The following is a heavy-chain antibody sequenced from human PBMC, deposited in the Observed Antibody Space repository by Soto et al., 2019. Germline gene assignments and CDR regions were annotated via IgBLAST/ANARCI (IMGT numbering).Heavy chain of an antibody. CDR3: AHGTYDFWSGYDDYGSGSPSGLFDY. V-gene: IGHV2-5*02. Sequence: VSGPTLVNPTQTLTLTCTFSGFSLSTSGVGVGWIRQPPGKALEWLALIYWDDDKRYSPSLKSRLTITKDTSKNQVVLTMTNMDPVDTATYYCAHGTYDFWSGYDDYGSGSPSGLFDYWGQGTLVTVSS. CDR1: GFSLSTSGVG. D-gene: IGHD3-3*01. J-gene: IGHJ4*02. CDR2: IYWDDDK.